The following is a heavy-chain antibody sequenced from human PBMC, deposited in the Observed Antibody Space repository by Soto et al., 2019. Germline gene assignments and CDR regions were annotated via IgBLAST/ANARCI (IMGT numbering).Heavy chain of an antibody. CDR2: INHSGST. D-gene: IGHD2-21*01. CDR3: ARGIFLIVEVQRDAPDKYYFDS. V-gene: IGHV4-34*01. CDR1: GGSFSGHF. J-gene: IGHJ4*02. Sequence: PSETLSLTCAVYGGSFSGHFWSWIRQPPGKGLEWVGEINHSGSTNFNQSLQSRVTISVDTSKNKFYIKVNSLSAADTAVYYCARGIFLIVEVQRDAPDKYYFDSWGQGTVVTVSS.